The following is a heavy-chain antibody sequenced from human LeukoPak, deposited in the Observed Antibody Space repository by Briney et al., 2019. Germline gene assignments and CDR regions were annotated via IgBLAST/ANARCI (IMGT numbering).Heavy chain of an antibody. D-gene: IGHD2-15*01. V-gene: IGHV3-7*01. CDR3: AKSTSGYCSGGSCYSKDY. CDR1: GFTFSSYW. Sequence: GGSLRLSCAASGFTFSSYWMSWVRQAPGKGLEWVANIKQDGSEKYYVDSVKGRFTISRDNAKNSLYLQMNSLRAEDTAVYYCAKSTSGYCSGGSCYSKDYWGQGTLVTVSS. J-gene: IGHJ4*02. CDR2: IKQDGSEK.